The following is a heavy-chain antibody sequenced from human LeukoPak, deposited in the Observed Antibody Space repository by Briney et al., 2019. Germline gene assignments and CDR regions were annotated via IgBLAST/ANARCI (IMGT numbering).Heavy chain of an antibody. CDR3: ATSSRIAARAFDI. D-gene: IGHD6-13*01. V-gene: IGHV4-30-4*08. CDR2: IYHSGST. Sequence: SETLSLTCTVSGGSISSGDYYWSWIRQPPGKGLEWIGYIYHSGSTYYNPSLKSRVTISVDTSKNQFSLKLSSVTAADTAVYYCATSSRIAARAFDIWGQGTMVTVSS. J-gene: IGHJ3*02. CDR1: GGSISSGDYY.